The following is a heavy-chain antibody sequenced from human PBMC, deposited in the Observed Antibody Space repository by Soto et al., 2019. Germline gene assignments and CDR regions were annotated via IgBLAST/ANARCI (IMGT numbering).Heavy chain of an antibody. J-gene: IGHJ4*02. Sequence: QVTLKESGPVLVKPTETLTLTCTVSGFSLSNARMGVSWIRQPPGKALEWLAHIFSNDEKSYSTSLKSRLTISKDTSKSQVVLTMTNMDPVDTATYYCARISPEGGYSYGTLYYFDYWGQGTLVTVSS. V-gene: IGHV2-26*01. CDR3: ARISPEGGYSYGTLYYFDY. CDR2: IFSNDEK. CDR1: GFSLSNARMG. D-gene: IGHD5-18*01.